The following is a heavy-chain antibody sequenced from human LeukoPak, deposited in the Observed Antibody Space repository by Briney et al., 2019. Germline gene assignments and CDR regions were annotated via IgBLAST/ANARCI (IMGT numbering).Heavy chain of an antibody. CDR3: ARGSDSAMILVY. V-gene: IGHV3-23*01. CDR2: VGGGGGDT. Sequence: GGSLRLSCTASGFTFKNFVMTWVRQAPGKGLDWVSGVGGGGGDTSYADSVKGRFTISRDNSKNTLYLHMSSLRGDDTAVYHCARGSDSAMILVYWGQGTLVSVSS. CDR1: GFTFKNFV. J-gene: IGHJ4*02. D-gene: IGHD3/OR15-3a*01.